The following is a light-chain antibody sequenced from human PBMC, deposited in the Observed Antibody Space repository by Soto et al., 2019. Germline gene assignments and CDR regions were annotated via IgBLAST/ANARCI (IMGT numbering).Light chain of an antibody. Sequence: EIVLTQSPGTLSLSPGERATLSCRASQSVSSSCLDWYQQKPGQAPRLLIYESSNRATGIAARFSGSGSGTDFTLTISSLEPEDFAVYYCQQRSNWPQTFGQGTKVDIK. CDR1: QSVSSSC. J-gene: IGKJ1*01. CDR2: ESS. CDR3: QQRSNWPQT. V-gene: IGKV3-11*01.